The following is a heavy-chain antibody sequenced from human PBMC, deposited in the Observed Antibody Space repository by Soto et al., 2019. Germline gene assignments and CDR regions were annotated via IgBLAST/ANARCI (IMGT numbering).Heavy chain of an antibody. D-gene: IGHD2-2*01. CDR3: ARKSCSTRCYRPPYNWFDP. CDR2: IIPIFGTA. V-gene: IGHV1-69*01. CDR1: GGTFSSYA. Sequence: QVQLVQSGAEVKKPGSSVKVSCKASGGTFSSYAISWVRQAPGQGLEWMGGIIPIFGTANYAQKFQGRVPITADESTSTASMELSSLRSEDTAVYYCARKSCSTRCYRPPYNWFDPWGQGTLVTVSS. J-gene: IGHJ5*02.